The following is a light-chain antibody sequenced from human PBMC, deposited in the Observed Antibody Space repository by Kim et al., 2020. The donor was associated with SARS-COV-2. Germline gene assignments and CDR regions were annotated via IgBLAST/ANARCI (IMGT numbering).Light chain of an antibody. J-gene: IGKJ5*01. Sequence: IVLTQSPATLSLSPGERATLSCRASQSVSNYLAWYQQKPGQAPRLLIYDASNRATGIPARFSGSGSGTDFTLTISSLEPADFAVYYCQQRRNWPPITFGQGTRLEIK. CDR3: QQRRNWPPIT. CDR2: DAS. CDR1: QSVSNY. V-gene: IGKV3-11*01.